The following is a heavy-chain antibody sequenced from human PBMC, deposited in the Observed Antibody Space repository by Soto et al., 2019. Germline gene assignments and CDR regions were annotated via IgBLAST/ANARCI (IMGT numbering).Heavy chain of an antibody. CDR1: GGSISSGGYY. J-gene: IGHJ3*02. V-gene: IGHV4-31*03. Sequence: SETLSLTCTVSGGSISSGGYYWSWIRQHPGKGLEWIGYIYYSGSTYYNPSLKSRVTISVDTSKNQFSLKLSSVTAADTAVYYCASLLWFGELSDDAFDIWGKGTMVSVSS. CDR3: ASLLWFGELSDDAFDI. CDR2: IYYSGST. D-gene: IGHD3-10*01.